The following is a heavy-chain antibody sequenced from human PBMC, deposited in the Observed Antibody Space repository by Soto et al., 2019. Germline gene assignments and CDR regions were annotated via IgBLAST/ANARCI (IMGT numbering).Heavy chain of an antibody. D-gene: IGHD3-10*01. CDR3: AKPEGLWFPSLAPDY. CDR1: GFTFSSYG. J-gene: IGHJ4*02. CDR2: ISYDGSNK. V-gene: IGHV3-30*18. Sequence: PGGSLRLSCAASGFTFSSYGMHWVRQAPGKGLEWVAVISYDGSNKYYADSVKGRFTISRDNSKNTLYLQMNSLRAEDTAVYCCAKPEGLWFPSLAPDYWGQGTLVTVSS.